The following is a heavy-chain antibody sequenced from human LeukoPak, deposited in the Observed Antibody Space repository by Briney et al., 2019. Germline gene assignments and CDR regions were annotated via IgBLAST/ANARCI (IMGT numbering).Heavy chain of an antibody. D-gene: IGHD6-13*01. J-gene: IGHJ4*02. CDR1: GFSFSTYW. CDR2: IKQDGSEK. Sequence: GGSLRLSCAASGFSFSTYWMSWVRQAPGKGLEWVANIKQDGSEKYYVDSAKGRFTISRDNAKNSLYLQMNSLRAEDTAVYYCATDLGSSRPNFWGQGIPVTVSS. CDR3: ATDLGSSRPNF. V-gene: IGHV3-7*01.